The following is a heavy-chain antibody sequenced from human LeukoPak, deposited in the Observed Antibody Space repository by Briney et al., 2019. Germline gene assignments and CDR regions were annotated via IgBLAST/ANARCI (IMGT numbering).Heavy chain of an antibody. CDR3: ARGRRNYDFWSGYYDYYYYYMDV. Sequence: GGSLRLSCAASAFSLSAYNMNWVRQAPGKGLEWVSSISYTGTYIYYADSVKGRFTISRDNAKNSLYLQMNSLRAEDTAVYYCARGRRNYDFWSGYYDYYYYYMDVWGKGTTVTVSS. J-gene: IGHJ6*03. CDR1: AFSLSAYN. D-gene: IGHD3-3*01. V-gene: IGHV3-21*01. CDR2: ISYTGTYI.